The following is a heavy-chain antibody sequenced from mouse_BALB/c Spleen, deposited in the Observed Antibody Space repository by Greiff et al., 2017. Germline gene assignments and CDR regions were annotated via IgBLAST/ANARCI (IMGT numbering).Heavy chain of an antibody. Sequence: QVQLQQSGAELARPGASVKLSCKASGYTFTSYWMQWVKQRPGQGLEWIGAIYPGDGDTRYTQKFKGKATLTADKSSSTAYMQLSSLASEDSAVYYCARRSLYGNYVDWYFDVWGAGTTVTVSS. J-gene: IGHJ1*01. CDR3: ARRSLYGNYVDWYFDV. D-gene: IGHD2-10*02. V-gene: IGHV1-87*01. CDR2: IYPGDGDT. CDR1: GYTFTSYW.